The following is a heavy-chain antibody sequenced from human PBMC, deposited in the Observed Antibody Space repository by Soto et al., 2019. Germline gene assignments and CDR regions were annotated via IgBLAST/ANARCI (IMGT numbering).Heavy chain of an antibody. V-gene: IGHV3-23*01. CDR2: ISGSGGST. J-gene: IGHJ5*02. Sequence: PGGSLRLSCAASGFTFSSYAMSWVRQAPGKGLEWVSAISGSGGSTYYADSVKGRFTISRDNSKNTLYLQMNSLRAEDTAVYYCTRFLAGPISWFDPWGQGTLVTVSS. CDR1: GFTFSSYA. CDR3: TRFLAGPISWFDP. D-gene: IGHD3-3*01.